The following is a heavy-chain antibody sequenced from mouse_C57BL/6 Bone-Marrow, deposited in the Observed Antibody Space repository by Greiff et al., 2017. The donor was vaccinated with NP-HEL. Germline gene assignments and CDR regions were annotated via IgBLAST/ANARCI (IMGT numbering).Heavy chain of an antibody. V-gene: IGHV5-16*01. J-gene: IGHJ1*03. CDR3: ARDRDYGSSYVNWYFDV. CDR1: GFTFSDYY. CDR2: INYDGSST. Sequence: EVKLVESEGGLVQPGSSMKLSCTASGFTFSDYYMAWVRQVPEKGLEWVANINYDGSSTYYLDSLKSRFIISRDNAKNILYLQMSSLKSEDTATYYCARDRDYGSSYVNWYFDVWGTGTTVTVSS. D-gene: IGHD1-1*01.